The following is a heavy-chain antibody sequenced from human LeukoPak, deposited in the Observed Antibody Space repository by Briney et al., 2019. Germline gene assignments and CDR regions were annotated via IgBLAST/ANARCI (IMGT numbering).Heavy chain of an antibody. CDR3: ARDPWRRYFDWFTQIDY. J-gene: IGHJ4*02. CDR1: GYTFIGYY. V-gene: IGHV1-2*02. D-gene: IGHD3-9*01. CDR2: INPNSGGT. Sequence: ASVKVSCKASGYTFIGYYMHWVRQAPGQGLEWMGWINPNSGGTNYAQKFQGRVTMTRDTSISTAYMELSRLRSDDTAVYYCARDPWRRYFDWFTQIDYWGQGTLATVSS.